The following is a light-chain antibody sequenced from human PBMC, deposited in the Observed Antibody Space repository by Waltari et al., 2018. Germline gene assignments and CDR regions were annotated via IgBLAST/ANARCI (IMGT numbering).Light chain of an antibody. CDR1: QNLSSI. J-gene: IGKJ1*01. Sequence: EVVLTQSPATLAVSPWERANLSCRAIQNLSSILAWYPQQPGQAPSLLIYGASTRPTGIPARFSGSGSGTEFTLTISSLQSEDFAVYYCQHYNNWPPWTFGQGTKVEIK. CDR2: GAS. V-gene: IGKV3-15*01. CDR3: QHYNNWPPWT.